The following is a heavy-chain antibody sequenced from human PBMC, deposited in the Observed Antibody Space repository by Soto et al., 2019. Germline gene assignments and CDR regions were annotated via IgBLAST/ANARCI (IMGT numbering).Heavy chain of an antibody. CDR2: IDPSDSYT. J-gene: IGHJ3*02. V-gene: IGHV5-10-1*01. D-gene: IGHD3-16*02. Sequence: PGESLKISCKGSGYSFTSYWISWVRQMPGKGLEWMGRIDPSDSYTNYSPSFQGHVTISADKSISTAYLQWSSLKASDTAMYYCARPYDYVWGSYRPSPGAFDIWGQGTMVTVSS. CDR1: GYSFTSYW. CDR3: ARPYDYVWGSYRPSPGAFDI.